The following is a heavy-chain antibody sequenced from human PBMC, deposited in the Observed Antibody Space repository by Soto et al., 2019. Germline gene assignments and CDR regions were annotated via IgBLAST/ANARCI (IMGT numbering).Heavy chain of an antibody. CDR3: SRATSYYYDSSGYYFDL. V-gene: IGHV4-59*12. CDR1: GGSISRYY. Sequence: SGTLSLTCTVSGGSISRYYWNWIRQSPGKGLEWIGYIYYSGSTKYNPSLKSRVTISVDTSKTQFSLKLNSVTAADTAVYFFSRATSYYYDSSGYYFDLWGRGTLVTVSS. J-gene: IGHJ2*01. D-gene: IGHD3-22*01. CDR2: IYYSGST.